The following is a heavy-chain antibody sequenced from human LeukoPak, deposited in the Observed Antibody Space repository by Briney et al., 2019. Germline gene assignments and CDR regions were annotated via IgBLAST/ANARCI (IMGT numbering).Heavy chain of an antibody. Sequence: SQTLSLTCTVSGGSISSGDYYWSWIRQPPGKGLERIGYIYYSGSTYYNPSLKSRVTISVDTSKNQFSLKLSSVTAADTAVYYCARGEGFHVTFDYWGQGTLVTVSS. D-gene: IGHD3-10*01. CDR1: GGSISSGDYY. V-gene: IGHV4-30-4*01. CDR3: ARGEGFHVTFDY. J-gene: IGHJ4*02. CDR2: IYYSGST.